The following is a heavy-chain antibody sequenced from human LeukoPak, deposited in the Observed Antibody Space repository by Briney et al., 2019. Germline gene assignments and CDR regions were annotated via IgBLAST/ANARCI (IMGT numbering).Heavy chain of an antibody. D-gene: IGHD3-10*01. CDR2: INPNSGGT. CDR3: ARQLEGILFDY. V-gene: IGHV1-2*02. Sequence: ASVKVSCKASGYTFTGYYMHWVRQAPGQGLEWMGWINPNSGGTKCAQKFQGRVTMTRDTSISTAYMELSRLRSDDTAVYYCARQLEGILFDYWGQGSLVTVSS. CDR1: GYTFTGYY. J-gene: IGHJ4*02.